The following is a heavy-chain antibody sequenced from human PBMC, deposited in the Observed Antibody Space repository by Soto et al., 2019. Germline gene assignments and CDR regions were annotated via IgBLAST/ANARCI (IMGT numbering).Heavy chain of an antibody. D-gene: IGHD6-19*01. CDR1: GFTFNSYG. CDR2: IWYDGNTK. Sequence: QIQLVESGGGVVQPGRSLRLSCTASGFTFNSYGFNWVRQAPGKGLEWVAVIWYDGNTKYYADSVKGRFTISRDNLRSTVYLQMNSLTAEDTVVYYCARPLVAPVAGPYYYGMDVWGQGTTVTVSS. V-gene: IGHV3-33*01. J-gene: IGHJ6*02. CDR3: ARPLVAPVAGPYYYGMDV.